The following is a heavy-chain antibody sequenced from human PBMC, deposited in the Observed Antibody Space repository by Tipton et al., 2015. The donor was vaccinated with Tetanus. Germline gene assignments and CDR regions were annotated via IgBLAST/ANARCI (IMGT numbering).Heavy chain of an antibody. CDR2: VHPSGST. V-gene: IGHV4-34*09. J-gene: IGHJ4*02. CDR1: GGSFSNYY. CDR3: SSSPGNHYLAFFDY. D-gene: IGHD2/OR15-2a*01. Sequence: TLSLTCAAYGGSFSNYYWSWIRQPPGKGLEWIGEVHPSGSTSYNPSLKSRVTISIDTSKNQFSLRLSSVTAADTAVYYCSSSPGNHYLAFFDYWGRGTLVTVSS.